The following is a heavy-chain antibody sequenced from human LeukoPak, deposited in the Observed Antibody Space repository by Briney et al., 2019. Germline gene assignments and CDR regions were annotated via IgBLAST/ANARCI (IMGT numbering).Heavy chain of an antibody. V-gene: IGHV1-2*04. J-gene: IGHJ4*02. CDR3: ARGRIVGAPDYYFDY. CDR2: INPNSGGT. Sequence: ASVKVSCKASGYTFTGYYMHWVRQAPGQGLEWMGWINPNSGGTNYAQKFQGWVTMTRDTSISTAYMELSRLRSDDTAVYYCARGRIVGAPDYYFDYWGQGTLVTVSS. D-gene: IGHD1-26*01. CDR1: GYTFTGYY.